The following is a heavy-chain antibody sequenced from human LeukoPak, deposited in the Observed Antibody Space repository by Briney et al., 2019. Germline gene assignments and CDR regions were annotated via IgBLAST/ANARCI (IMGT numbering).Heavy chain of an antibody. D-gene: IGHD3-3*01. CDR1: GFTFSSNW. CDR3: ATVRYLEF. J-gene: IGHJ4*02. V-gene: IGHV3-7*01. Sequence: GGSLRLSCVASGFTFSSNWMSWVRQAPGKGLEWVANIKQDGSEKYYLDSVKGRFTIFRDNAKKSLYLQMNSLRAEDTAVYYCATVRYLEFWGQGILVTVSS. CDR2: IKQDGSEK.